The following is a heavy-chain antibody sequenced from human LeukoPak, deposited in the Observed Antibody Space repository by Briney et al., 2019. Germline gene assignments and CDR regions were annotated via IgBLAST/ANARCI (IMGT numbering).Heavy chain of an antibody. V-gene: IGHV4-30-4*01. CDR3: ARDRYSGSYFDY. D-gene: IGHD1-26*01. J-gene: IGHJ4*02. CDR1: GGSISSGDYY. CDR2: IYYSGST. Sequence: SETLSLTCTVSGGSISSGDYYWSWIRQPPGKGLEWIGYIYYSGSTYYNPSLKSRVTISVDTSKNQFSLKLSSVTAADTAVHYCARDRYSGSYFDYWGQGTLVTVSS.